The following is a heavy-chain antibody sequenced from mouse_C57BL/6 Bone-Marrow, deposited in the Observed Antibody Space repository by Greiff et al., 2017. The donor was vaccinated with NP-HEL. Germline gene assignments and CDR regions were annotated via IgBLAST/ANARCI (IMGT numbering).Heavy chain of an antibody. Sequence: EVQLMESGGGLVKPGGSLKLSCAASGFTFSDSGMPWVRPAPEQGLAWVAYISSGRRPLSYAHPVQGRFTISRDNANNTLFLLKTSLMSDDSTMFYCSSSYVTYPYYAMDFWGQGTSVTVSS. CDR3: SSSYVTYPYYAMDF. J-gene: IGHJ4*01. CDR2: ISSGRRPL. D-gene: IGHD2-1*01. V-gene: IGHV5-17*01. CDR1: GFTFSDSG.